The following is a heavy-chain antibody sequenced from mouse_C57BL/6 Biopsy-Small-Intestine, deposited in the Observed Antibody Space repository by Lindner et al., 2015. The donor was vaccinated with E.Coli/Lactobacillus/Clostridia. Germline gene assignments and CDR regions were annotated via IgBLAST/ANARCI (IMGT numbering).Heavy chain of an antibody. V-gene: IGHV1-82*01. D-gene: IGHD2-10*01. J-gene: IGHJ4*01. Sequence: VQLQESGPELVKPGASVKISCKASGYAVTNSWMNWVKQRPGKGLEWIGRIYYGAGDTNYNGKFKGKATLTADKSSSTAYMQLSSLTSEDSAVYFCARSYFYAMDYWGQGTSVIVSS. CDR2: IYYGAGDT. CDR3: ARSYFYAMDY. CDR1: GYAVTNSW.